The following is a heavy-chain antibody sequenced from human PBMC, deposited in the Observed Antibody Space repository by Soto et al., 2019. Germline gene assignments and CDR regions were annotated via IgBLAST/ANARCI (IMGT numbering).Heavy chain of an antibody. CDR3: ARPLWRDDYNWGYFDL. CDR1: GFTFSSYA. J-gene: IGHJ2*01. Sequence: QVQLVESGGGVVPPGRSLRLSCAASGFTFSSYAMHWVRRAPGKGLEGVAVISYDGSNKYYADCVKGRFTISRDNYKNTLYLQMNSLRTEDTAVYYCARPLWRDDYNWGYFDLWGRGTLVTVSS. D-gene: IGHD4-4*01. V-gene: IGHV3-30-3*01. CDR2: ISYDGSNK.